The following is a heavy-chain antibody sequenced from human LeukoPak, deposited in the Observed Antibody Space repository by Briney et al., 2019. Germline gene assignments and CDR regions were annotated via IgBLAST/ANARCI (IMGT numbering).Heavy chain of an antibody. D-gene: IGHD5-12*01. CDR2: IYPGDSDT. Sequence: GESLKISCKGSGYSFTSYWIGWVRQMPGKGLEWMGIIYPGDSDTRYSPSFQGQVTISADKSISTAYLQWSSLKASDTATYYCARSLDIVVTIIPYGMDVWGQGTTVTVSS. CDR1: GYSFTSYW. CDR3: ARSLDIVVTIIPYGMDV. V-gene: IGHV5-51*01. J-gene: IGHJ6*02.